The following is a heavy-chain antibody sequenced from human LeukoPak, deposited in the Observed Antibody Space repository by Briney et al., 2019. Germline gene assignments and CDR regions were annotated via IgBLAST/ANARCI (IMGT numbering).Heavy chain of an antibody. D-gene: IGHD3-16*01. CDR3: ARVVTRLREGDYYYDLDV. Sequence: ASVKVSCKASGYTFTNYIIHWVRQAPGQGLEWMGWINAVNGNTEYSQKFQSRVTNTRDTSASTAYMDLSSLRSGDTAVYYCARVVTRLREGDYYYDLDVWGQGTTVTVSS. CDR2: INAVNGNT. CDR1: GYTFTNYI. J-gene: IGHJ6*02. V-gene: IGHV1-3*01.